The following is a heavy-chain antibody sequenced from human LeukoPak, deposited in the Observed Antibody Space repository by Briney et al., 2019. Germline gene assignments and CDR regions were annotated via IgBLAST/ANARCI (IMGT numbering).Heavy chain of an antibody. D-gene: IGHD6-13*01. V-gene: IGHV4-34*01. CDR3: ARASIAAVGP. CDR1: GGSFSGYY. Sequence: PSETLSLNCAADGGSFSGYYWSWIRQPPGKGLVWIGEINHSGSTNYNPSLKSRVTISVDTSKNQFSLKLHSQTAADPDVYYCARASIAAVGPWGQGTLVTVSS. J-gene: IGHJ5*02. CDR2: INHSGST.